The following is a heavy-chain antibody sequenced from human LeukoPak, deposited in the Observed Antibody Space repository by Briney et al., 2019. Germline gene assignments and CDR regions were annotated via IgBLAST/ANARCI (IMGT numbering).Heavy chain of an antibody. Sequence: GASVKVSCKASGYTFTSYYMHWVRQAAGQGLEWMGITNPSGGSTIYAQKLQSRVTVPRDTSTSTVYMELSTLRSEDTAVYYCARVRGYAVMGDYFDDWGQGTLVTVSS. CDR3: ARVRGYAVMGDYFDD. J-gene: IGHJ4*02. CDR2: TNPSGGST. V-gene: IGHV1-46*01. D-gene: IGHD3-16*01. CDR1: GYTFTSYY.